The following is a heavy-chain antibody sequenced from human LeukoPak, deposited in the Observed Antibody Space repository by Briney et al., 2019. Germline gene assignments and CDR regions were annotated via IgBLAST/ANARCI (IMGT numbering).Heavy chain of an antibody. J-gene: IGHJ5*02. CDR2: IYYSGST. CDR1: GGSISSSSYY. CDR3: ARLLLWLGEPPEAIDP. Sequence: SETLSLTCTVSGGSISSSSYYWGWIRQPPGKGLEWIGSIYYSGSTYYNPSLKSRVTISVDTSKNQFSLKLSSVTAADTAVYYCARLLLWLGEPPEAIDPWGQGTLVTVSS. V-gene: IGHV4-39*01. D-gene: IGHD3-10*01.